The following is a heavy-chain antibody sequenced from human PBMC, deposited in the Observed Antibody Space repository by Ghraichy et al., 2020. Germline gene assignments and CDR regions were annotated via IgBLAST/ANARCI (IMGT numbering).Heavy chain of an antibody. CDR1: GGSISSSSYY. CDR2: VYYTGRT. Sequence: SETLSLTCTVSGGSISSSSYYWGWIRQPPGKGLDWIGSVYYTGRTYYNPSLKSRVTISVDTSKNQFSMKLSSVTAADTAVYYCARPSDSGWTPFEYWGQGTLVTVSS. V-gene: IGHV4-39*01. D-gene: IGHD6-19*01. CDR3: ARPSDSGWTPFEY. J-gene: IGHJ4*02.